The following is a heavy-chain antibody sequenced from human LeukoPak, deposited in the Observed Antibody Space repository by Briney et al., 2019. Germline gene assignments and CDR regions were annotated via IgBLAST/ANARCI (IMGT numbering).Heavy chain of an antibody. CDR1: GYTFTSYA. D-gene: IGHD5-12*01. CDR3: ARDNGYVQYYYMDV. V-gene: IGHV1-69*13. Sequence: SVKVSCKASGYTFTSYAIHWVRQAPGQGLEWMGGIIPIFGTANYAQKFQGRVTITADESTSTAYMELSSLRSEDTAVYYCARDNGYVQYYYMDVWGKGTTVTVSS. CDR2: IIPIFGTA. J-gene: IGHJ6*03.